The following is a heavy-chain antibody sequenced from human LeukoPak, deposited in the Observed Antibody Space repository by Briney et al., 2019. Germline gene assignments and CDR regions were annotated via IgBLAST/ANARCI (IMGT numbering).Heavy chain of an antibody. Sequence: ASVKVSCKASGYTFTSYDINWVRRATGQGLEWMGWMNPNSGNTGYAQKFQGRVTMTRNTSISTAYMELSSLRSEDTAVYYCARVRYCSGGSCYANPHFDYWGQGTLVTVSS. CDR1: GYTFTSYD. CDR2: MNPNSGNT. V-gene: IGHV1-8*01. CDR3: ARVRYCSGGSCYANPHFDY. D-gene: IGHD2-15*01. J-gene: IGHJ4*02.